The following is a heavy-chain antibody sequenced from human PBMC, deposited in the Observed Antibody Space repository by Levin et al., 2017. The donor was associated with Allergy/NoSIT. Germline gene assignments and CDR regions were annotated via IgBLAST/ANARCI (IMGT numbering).Heavy chain of an antibody. Sequence: GESLKISCAASGFLVSKNYMSWVRQAPGKGLEWVSVLYSGGDSYYADSVRGRFTVSRDTSKNTVYLQMNRLRAEDTAVYFCARPHWNRYFDLWGRGTLVTVSS. D-gene: IGHD1-1*01. J-gene: IGHJ2*01. CDR1: GFLVSKNY. CDR2: LYSGGDS. V-gene: IGHV3-53*01. CDR3: ARPHWNRYFDL.